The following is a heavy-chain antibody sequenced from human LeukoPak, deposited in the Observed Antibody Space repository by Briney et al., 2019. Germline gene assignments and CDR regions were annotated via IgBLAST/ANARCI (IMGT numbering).Heavy chain of an antibody. V-gene: IGHV3-74*01. CDR2: ISSGVGTNI. D-gene: IGHD1-1*01. CDR3: TRTTGQRCFDC. Sequence: GRSLRLFCPPSGLTVSSYWMRSVRHAAGGGTVWISHISSGVGTNIGYAGWVKGRFTISSDNARSMWNLQINDLGVGDTVVYNCTRTTGQRCFDCWGQGTQVSVSS. J-gene: IGHJ4*02. CDR1: GLTVSSYW.